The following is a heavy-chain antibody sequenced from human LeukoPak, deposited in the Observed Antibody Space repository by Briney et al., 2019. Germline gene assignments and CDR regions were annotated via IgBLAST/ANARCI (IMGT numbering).Heavy chain of an antibody. J-gene: IGHJ4*02. CDR3: TTGPYYYDSSEPFDY. V-gene: IGHV3-15*01. Sequence: GGSLRLSCAASGFTFGNAWMSWVRQAPGKGLEWVGRIKSKTDGGTTDYAAPVKGRFTISRDDSKNTLYLQMNSLKTEDTAVYYCTTGPYYYDSSEPFDYWGQGTLVTVSS. CDR1: GFTFGNAW. CDR2: IKSKTDGGTT. D-gene: IGHD3-22*01.